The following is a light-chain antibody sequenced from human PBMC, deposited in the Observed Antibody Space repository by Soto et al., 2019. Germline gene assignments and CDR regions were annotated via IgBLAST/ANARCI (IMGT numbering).Light chain of an antibody. CDR2: DAS. CDR1: QGIRKD. CDR3: QQYNSYST. Sequence: IQMTQSPSSLSASVGDRVTMTCRASQGIRKDLAWYQQKPGKAPKLLXYDASSLESGVPSRFSGSGSGTEFTLTISSLQPDDFATYYCQQYNSYSTFGQGTKVDIK. V-gene: IGKV1-5*01. J-gene: IGKJ1*01.